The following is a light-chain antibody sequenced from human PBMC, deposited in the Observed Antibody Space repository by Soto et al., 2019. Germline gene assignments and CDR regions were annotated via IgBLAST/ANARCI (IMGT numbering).Light chain of an antibody. CDR3: QQYNNWPPIT. CDR1: QSVSSY. V-gene: IGKV3-11*01. J-gene: IGKJ5*01. CDR2: DAS. Sequence: IVLTQSPGTLSLSPGERATLSCRASQSVSSYLAWYQQKPGQAPRLLIYDASNRATGIXARFSGSGSGTDCTLTISSLQSEDFAVYYCQQYNNWPPITFGQGTRLEIK.